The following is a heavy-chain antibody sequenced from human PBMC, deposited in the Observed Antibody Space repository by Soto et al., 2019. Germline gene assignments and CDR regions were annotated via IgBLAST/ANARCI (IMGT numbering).Heavy chain of an antibody. Sequence: ASVKVSCKASGGTFSNYAISWVRQAPGQGLEWMGGIIPIFGTANYAQKFQGRVTITADESTSTAYMELSSLRSEDTAVYYCARGVRGIAAAGIQFDPWGQGTLVTVSS. V-gene: IGHV1-69*13. CDR3: ARGVRGIAAAGIQFDP. CDR2: IIPIFGTA. CDR1: GGTFSNYA. D-gene: IGHD6-13*01. J-gene: IGHJ5*02.